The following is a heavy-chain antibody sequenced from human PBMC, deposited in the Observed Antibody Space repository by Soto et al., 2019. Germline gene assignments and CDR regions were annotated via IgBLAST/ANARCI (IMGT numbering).Heavy chain of an antibody. D-gene: IGHD3-22*01. Sequence: QVQLVDSGGGVVQPGTSLRLSCAASGFVFGSYAMHWVRQAPAKGLEWVAMIAYDGSNKYYADSAKGRFTISRDNSKNTLYMEMSSDGDEATALYAYEGDYYDSSGHRPDSWGQGTLVTVSS. CDR1: GFVFGSYA. CDR2: IAYDGSNK. CDR3: EGDYYDSSGHRPDS. V-gene: IGHV3-30-3*01. J-gene: IGHJ4*02.